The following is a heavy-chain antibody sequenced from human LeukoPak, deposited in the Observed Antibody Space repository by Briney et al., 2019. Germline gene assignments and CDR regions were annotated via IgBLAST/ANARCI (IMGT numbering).Heavy chain of an antibody. CDR2: INPNSGGT. CDR1: GYTFTGYY. J-gene: IGHJ6*03. CDR3: ARVGYCSSTSCSPAYMDV. Sequence: ASVKVSCKASGYTFTGYYMHWVRQAPGQGLEWMGWINPNSGGTNYAQKFQGRVTMTRDTSISTAYMELSRLRSDDTAVYYCARVGYCSSTSCSPAYMDVWAKGPRSPSP. D-gene: IGHD2-2*01. V-gene: IGHV1-2*02.